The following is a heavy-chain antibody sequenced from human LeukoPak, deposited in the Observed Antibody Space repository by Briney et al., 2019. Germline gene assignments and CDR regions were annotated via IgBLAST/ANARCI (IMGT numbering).Heavy chain of an antibody. CDR2: INPSGGST. D-gene: IGHD3-10*01. J-gene: IGHJ3*02. CDR3: ASPTVRGVMRAFDI. CDR1: GGTFSSYA. V-gene: IGHV1-46*01. Sequence: GASVKVSCKASGGTFSSYAISWVRQAPGQGLEWMGIINPSGGSTSYAQKFQGRVTMTRDTSTSTVYMELSSLRSEDTAVYYCASPTVRGVMRAFDIWGQGTMVTVSS.